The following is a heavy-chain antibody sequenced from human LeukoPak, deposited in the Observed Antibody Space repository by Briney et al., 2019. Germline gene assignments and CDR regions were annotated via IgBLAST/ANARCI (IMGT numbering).Heavy chain of an antibody. CDR1: GGSISSYY. J-gene: IGHJ4*02. D-gene: IGHD1-26*01. CDR2: IYYSGST. Sequence: SETLSLTCTVSGGSISSYYWSWIRQPPGKGLEWIGYIYYSGSTNYNPSLKSRVTMSVDTSKNQFSLKLSSVTAADTAVYYCARDQGSGSYFDYWGQGTLVTVSS. V-gene: IGHV4-59*01. CDR3: ARDQGSGSYFDY.